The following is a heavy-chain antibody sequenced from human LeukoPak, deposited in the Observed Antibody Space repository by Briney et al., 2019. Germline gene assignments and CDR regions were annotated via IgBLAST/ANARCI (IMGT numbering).Heavy chain of an antibody. CDR2: IGGIGAST. J-gene: IGHJ5*02. CDR1: GFTFSSYA. D-gene: IGHD4-17*01. CDR3: AKAAYGDYVNWFDP. V-gene: IGHV3-23*01. Sequence: GGSLRLSCAASGFTFSSYAMSWVRQAPGKGLEWVSSIGGIGASTYYADSVKGRFTISRDNSKNTLYLQMSSLRAEDTALYYCAKAAYGDYVNWFDPWGQGILVIVSS.